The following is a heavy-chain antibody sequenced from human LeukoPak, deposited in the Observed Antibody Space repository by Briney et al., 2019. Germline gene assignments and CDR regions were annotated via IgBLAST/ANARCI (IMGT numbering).Heavy chain of an antibody. CDR2: IYTSGST. J-gene: IGHJ5*02. Sequence: SETLSLTCTVSGGSISSYYWSWIRQPAGKGLEWIGRIYTSGSTNYNPSLKSRVTISVDTSKNQFSLKLSSVTAADTAVYYCARGSHSSSWYGGNWFDPWGQGTLVTVSS. V-gene: IGHV4-4*07. CDR1: GGSISSYY. CDR3: ARGSHSSSWYGGNWFDP. D-gene: IGHD6-13*01.